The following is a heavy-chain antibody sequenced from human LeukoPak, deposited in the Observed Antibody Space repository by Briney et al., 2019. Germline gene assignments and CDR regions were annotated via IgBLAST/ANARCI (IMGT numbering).Heavy chain of an antibody. Sequence: ASVKVSCKASGYTFTGYYMHWVRQAPGQGLEWMGWINPNSGGTNYAQKFQGRVTMTRDTSISTAYMELSGLRSDDTAVYYCARKAVAGPENDYWGQGTLVTVSS. CDR1: GYTFTGYY. CDR3: ARKAVAGPENDY. D-gene: IGHD6-19*01. J-gene: IGHJ4*02. CDR2: INPNSGGT. V-gene: IGHV1-2*02.